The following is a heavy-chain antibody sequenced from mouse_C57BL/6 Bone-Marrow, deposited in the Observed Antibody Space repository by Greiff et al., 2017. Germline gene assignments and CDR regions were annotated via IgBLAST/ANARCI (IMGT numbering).Heavy chain of an antibody. D-gene: IGHD2-10*01. Sequence: QVQLQQPGAELVRPGTSVKLSCKASGYTFTSYWMHWVKQRPGQGLEWIGVIDPSDSYTNYNQKFKGKATLTVDTSSSTAYMQLSSLTSEDSAVYYCARSYYGNYSFAYWGQGTLVTVSA. J-gene: IGHJ3*01. CDR2: IDPSDSYT. CDR1: GYTFTSYW. V-gene: IGHV1-59*01. CDR3: ARSYYGNYSFAY.